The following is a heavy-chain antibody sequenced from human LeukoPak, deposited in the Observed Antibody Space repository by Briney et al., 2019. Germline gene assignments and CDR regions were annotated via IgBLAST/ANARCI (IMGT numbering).Heavy chain of an antibody. CDR2: IIPIFGTA. CDR3: ARRRAVAGVSWFDP. J-gene: IGHJ5*02. Sequence: SVKVSCKASGGTFSSYAISWVRQAPGQGLEWMGRIIPIFGTANYAQKFQGRVTMTTDTSMSTAYMELGSLRSDDTAVYYCARRRAVAGVSWFDPWGQGTLVTVSS. D-gene: IGHD6-19*01. V-gene: IGHV1-69*05. CDR1: GGTFSSYA.